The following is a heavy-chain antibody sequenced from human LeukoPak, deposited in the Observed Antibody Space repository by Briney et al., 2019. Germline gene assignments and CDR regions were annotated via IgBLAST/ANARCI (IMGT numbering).Heavy chain of an antibody. Sequence: GGSLRLSCVASGFTFSDYYMSWIRQAPGKGLEWVSYISSSGSTIYYADSVKGRFTISRDNAKNSLYLQMNSLRAEDTAVYYCARVDEWELPYFDYWGQGTLVTVSS. CDR2: ISSSGSTI. V-gene: IGHV3-11*01. J-gene: IGHJ4*02. D-gene: IGHD1-26*01. CDR3: ARVDEWELPYFDY. CDR1: GFTFSDYY.